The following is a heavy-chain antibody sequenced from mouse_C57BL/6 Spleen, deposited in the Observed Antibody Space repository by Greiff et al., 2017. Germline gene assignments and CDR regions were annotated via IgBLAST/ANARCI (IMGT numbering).Heavy chain of an antibody. J-gene: IGHJ4*01. CDR3: ARLYKDAMDY. CDR2: INPNNGGT. V-gene: IGHV1-18*01. D-gene: IGHD1-3*01. Sequence: EVQGVESGPELVKPGASVKIPCKASGYTFTDYNMDWVKQSHGKSLEWIGDINPNNGGTIYNQKFKGKATLTVDKSSSTAYMELRSLTSEDTAVYYCARLYKDAMDYWGQGTSVTVSS. CDR1: GYTFTDYN.